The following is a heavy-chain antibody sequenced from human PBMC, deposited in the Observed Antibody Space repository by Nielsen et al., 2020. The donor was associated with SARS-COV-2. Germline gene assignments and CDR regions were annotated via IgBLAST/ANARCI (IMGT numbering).Heavy chain of an antibody. CDR3: AKEGPLNFGG. CDR1: GFTFSSYS. CDR2: ISSSSSTI. Sequence: GESLKISCAASGFTFSSYSMNWVRQAPGKGLEWVSYISSSSSTIYYADSVKGRFTISRDNSKNTLYLQMNSLRAEDTAVYYCAKEGPLNFGGWGQGTLVTVSS. D-gene: IGHD4-23*01. J-gene: IGHJ4*02. V-gene: IGHV3-48*01.